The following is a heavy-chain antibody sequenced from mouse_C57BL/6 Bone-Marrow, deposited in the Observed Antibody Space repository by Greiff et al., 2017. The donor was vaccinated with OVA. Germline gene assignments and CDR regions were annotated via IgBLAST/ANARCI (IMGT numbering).Heavy chain of an antibody. CDR3: TGTGTVAY. Sequence: EVKLMESGGGLVQPGGSMKLSCVASGFTFSNYWMNWVRQSPEKGLEWVAQIRLKSDNYATHYAESVKGRFTISRDDSKSSVYLQKNNLRAEDTGIYYCTGTGTVAYWGQGTLVTVSA. V-gene: IGHV6-3*01. J-gene: IGHJ3*01. D-gene: IGHD4-1*01. CDR2: IRLKSDNYAT. CDR1: GFTFSNYW.